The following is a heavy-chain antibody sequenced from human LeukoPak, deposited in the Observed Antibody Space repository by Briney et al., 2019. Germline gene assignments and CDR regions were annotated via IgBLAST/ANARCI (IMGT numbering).Heavy chain of an antibody. J-gene: IGHJ4*02. CDR3: ARDSLPMAVTGPFDH. V-gene: IGHV3-33*08. CDR1: GFDFSRYG. D-gene: IGHD6-19*01. Sequence: GGSLRLSCAASGFDFSRYGMHWVRQAPGKGLEGVTSIWFEGNTIHYAASVKGRVTISRDNSKSTLYLQMNSLRADDTTIYYCARDSLPMAVTGPFDHWGQGALVTVSS. CDR2: IWFEGNTI.